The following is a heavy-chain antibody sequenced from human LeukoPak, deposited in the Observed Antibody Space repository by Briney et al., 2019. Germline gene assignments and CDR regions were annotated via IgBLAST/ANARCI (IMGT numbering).Heavy chain of an antibody. CDR2: IIPIFGTA. CDR3: ARDSGDSSGYYPTNNWFDP. V-gene: IGHV1-69*13. CDR1: GGTFSSYA. D-gene: IGHD3-22*01. Sequence: SVKVSCKASGGTFSSYAISWVRQAPGQGLEWMGGIIPIFGTANYAQKFQGRVTITADESTSTAYMELSSLRSEDTAVYYCARDSGDSSGYYPTNNWFDPWGQGTLVTVSS. J-gene: IGHJ5*02.